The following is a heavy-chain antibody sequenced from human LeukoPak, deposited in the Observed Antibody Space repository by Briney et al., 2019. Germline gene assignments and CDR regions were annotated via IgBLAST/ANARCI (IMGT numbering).Heavy chain of an antibody. CDR3: ARGGAARRDVYYFDY. D-gene: IGHD6-6*01. V-gene: IGHV1-69*05. J-gene: IGHJ4*02. Sequence: SVKVSCKTSGYTFTDYGITWVRQAPGQGLEWMGGIIPIFGTANYAQKFQGRVTITTDDPTSTAYMELSSLRSEDTAVYYCARGGAARRDVYYFDYWGQGTLVTVSS. CDR1: GYTFTDYG. CDR2: IIPIFGTA.